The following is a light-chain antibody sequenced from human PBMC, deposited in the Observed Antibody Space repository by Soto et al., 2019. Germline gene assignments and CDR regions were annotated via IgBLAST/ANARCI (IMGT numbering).Light chain of an antibody. CDR2: DVS. CDR3: QQYDDWSLR. Sequence: EKVMTQSPATLSVSPGETATLSCRASQSVTNNYLAWYQQKPGLAPRLLIHDVSTRATGIPARFSGSGSGTEFTLTISSLQSEDFAVYYCQQYDDWSLRCGGWPKVHIK. J-gene: IGKJ4*02. V-gene: IGKV3D-15*01. CDR1: QSVTNN.